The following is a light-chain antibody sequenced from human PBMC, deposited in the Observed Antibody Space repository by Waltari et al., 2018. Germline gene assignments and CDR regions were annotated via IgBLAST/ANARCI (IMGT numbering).Light chain of an antibody. V-gene: IGLV2-23*02. Sequence: QSALTQPASVSRSPGQSITISCTGTSSDVEKDNLFSWYQHHPDKAPKLMIYEVAKRPSGVSNRFSGSKSGNTASLTISGLQAEDEADYYCCSYAGGGTYVFGRGTKVTVL. CDR2: EVA. CDR3: CSYAGGGTYV. CDR1: SSDVEKDNL. J-gene: IGLJ1*01.